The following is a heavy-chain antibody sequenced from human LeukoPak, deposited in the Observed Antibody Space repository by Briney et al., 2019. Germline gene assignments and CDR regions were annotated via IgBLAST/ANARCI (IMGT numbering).Heavy chain of an antibody. J-gene: IGHJ4*02. Sequence: ASVKVSCKASGYTFTGYYMHWVRQAPGQGLEWMGWINPNSGGTNYAQKFQGRVTMTRDTPISTAYVELSRLRSDDTAVYYCARGNDYGDYFDYWGQGTLVTVSS. D-gene: IGHD4-17*01. CDR1: GYTFTGYY. CDR2: INPNSGGT. V-gene: IGHV1-2*02. CDR3: ARGNDYGDYFDY.